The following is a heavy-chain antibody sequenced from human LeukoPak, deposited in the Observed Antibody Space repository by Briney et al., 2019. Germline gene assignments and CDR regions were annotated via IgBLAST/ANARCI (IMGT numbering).Heavy chain of an antibody. CDR2: YSDGYT. CDR3: VRFFNSPYYGEN. J-gene: IGHJ4*02. CDR1: GFSVSSHY. Sequence: GGSLRLSCAASGFSVSSHYMSWVRQSPGKGLEWVSVYSDGYTYYADSVKGRFSISRDNFKNTLYLQMNNLRAEDTALYYCVRFFNSPYYGENWGQGTLVTVSA. V-gene: IGHV3-53*01. D-gene: IGHD3-10*01.